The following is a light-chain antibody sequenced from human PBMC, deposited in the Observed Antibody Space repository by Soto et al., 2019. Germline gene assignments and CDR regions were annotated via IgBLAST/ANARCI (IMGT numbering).Light chain of an antibody. J-gene: IGKJ2*01. V-gene: IGKV1-33*01. CDR1: QDITNY. Sequence: DIQMTQSPSSLSASVGDRVSITCQASQDITNYVNWYQQKPGQAPKLLIYDASSLETGVPSRFSGVGSGTDFTFTIASLHPEDFATYYCQQFHVLPYTFGPGTKL. CDR3: QQFHVLPYT. CDR2: DAS.